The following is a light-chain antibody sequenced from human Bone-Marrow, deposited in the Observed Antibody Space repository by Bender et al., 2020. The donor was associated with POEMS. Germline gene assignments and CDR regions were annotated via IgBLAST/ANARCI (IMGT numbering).Light chain of an antibody. Sequence: QSALTQPASVSGSPGQSVTISCTGTSNDIGSYSYVSWYQQPPGKAPRLIVYEIRRNPSGVSYRFSGSKSGNTASLTISGLRTEDEGDYFCSSSTGSGTVIFGGGTKVTVL. V-gene: IGLV2-14*01. CDR1: SNDIGSYSY. CDR3: SSSTGSGTVI. CDR2: EIR. J-gene: IGLJ2*01.